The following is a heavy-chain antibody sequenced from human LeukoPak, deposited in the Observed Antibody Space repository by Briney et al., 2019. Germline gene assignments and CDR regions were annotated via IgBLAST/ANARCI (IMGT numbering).Heavy chain of an antibody. CDR1: GFTFSSYD. D-gene: IGHD3-10*01. CDR3: ARGRSGSYYNAQDY. J-gene: IGHJ4*02. V-gene: IGHV3-30-3*01. CDR2: ISYDGSNK. Sequence: GGSLILSCAASGFTFSSYDMNWVRQAPGKGLEWVAVISYDGSNKYYADSVKGRFTISRNNSKNTLYLQMNSLRAEDTAVYYCARGRSGSYYNAQDYWGQGTLVTVSS.